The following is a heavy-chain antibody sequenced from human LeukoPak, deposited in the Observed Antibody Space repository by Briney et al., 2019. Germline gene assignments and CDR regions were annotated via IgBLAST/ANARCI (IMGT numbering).Heavy chain of an antibody. D-gene: IGHD6-13*01. CDR2: IKQDGSAK. CDR1: GFTFSSYW. Sequence: PGGSLRLSCAASGFTFSSYWMSWVRQAPGKGLEWVANIKQDGSAKFYVDSVKGRFTISRDNAKNSLYLQMNSLRAEDTAVYYCARSPGIATAGDYWGQGTLVTVSS. J-gene: IGHJ4*02. V-gene: IGHV3-7*01. CDR3: ARSPGIATAGDY.